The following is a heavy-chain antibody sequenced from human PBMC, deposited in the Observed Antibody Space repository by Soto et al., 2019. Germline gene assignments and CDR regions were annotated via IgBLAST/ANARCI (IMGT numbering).Heavy chain of an antibody. CDR1: GFSLSTSGVA. CDR2: IYWDDDK. CDR3: THVRGGTLVDY. Sequence: QITLKESGPTLVKPTQTLTLTCTFSGFSLSTSGVAVGWIRQPPGKALEWLAVIYWDDDKRYSPSLKSRLTITKDTSKNQVVLTMNNMDPVDTATYYCTHVRGGTLVDYWGQGTLVTVSS. J-gene: IGHJ4*02. D-gene: IGHD3-16*01. V-gene: IGHV2-5*02.